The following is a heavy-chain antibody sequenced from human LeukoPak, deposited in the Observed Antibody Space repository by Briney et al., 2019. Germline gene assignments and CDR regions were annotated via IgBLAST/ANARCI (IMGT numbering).Heavy chain of an antibody. CDR1: GFTFSSYW. D-gene: IGHD4-23*01. J-gene: IGHJ4*02. CDR3: ARGRPHGNDY. CDR2: IASDGSST. Sequence: GGSLRLSCAASGFTFSSYWMNWVRQAPGKGLVWVSRIASDGSSTTYADSVKGRFRISRDNAKNTLYLQMNSLRGEDTAVYYCARGRPHGNDYWGQGTLVTVSS. V-gene: IGHV3-74*01.